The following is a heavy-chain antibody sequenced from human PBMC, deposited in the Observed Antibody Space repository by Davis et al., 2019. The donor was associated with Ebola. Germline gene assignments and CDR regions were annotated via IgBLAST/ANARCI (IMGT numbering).Heavy chain of an antibody. CDR2: ISGSGGST. CDR3: VRNSYPSSRLRYYYGMDV. J-gene: IGHJ6*02. D-gene: IGHD4-17*01. Sequence: PGGSLRLSCAASGFTFSSYAMSWVRQAPGKGLEWVSAISGSGGSTYYADSVKGRFTISRDNSKNTLYLQMNSLRAEDTAVYYCVRNSYPSSRLRYYYGMDVWGQGTTVTVSS. CDR1: GFTFSSYA. V-gene: IGHV3-23*01.